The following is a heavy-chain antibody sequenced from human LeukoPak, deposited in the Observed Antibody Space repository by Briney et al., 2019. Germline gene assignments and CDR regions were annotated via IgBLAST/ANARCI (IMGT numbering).Heavy chain of an antibody. CDR3: ARGVGWGWYEGDY. Sequence: APVKVSCKASGYTFTGYYMHWVRQAPGQGLEWMGWINPNSGGTNYAQTIPGRVTMTRDTSISTAYMELSRLRSDDTAVYYGARGVGWGWYEGDYWGQGTLVTVSS. J-gene: IGHJ4*02. D-gene: IGHD6-19*01. V-gene: IGHV1-2*02. CDR1: GYTFTGYY. CDR2: INPNSGGT.